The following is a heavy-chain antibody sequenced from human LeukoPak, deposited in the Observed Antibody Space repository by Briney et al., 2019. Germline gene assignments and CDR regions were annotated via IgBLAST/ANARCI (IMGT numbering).Heavy chain of an antibody. CDR1: GFTFSSYS. D-gene: IGHD5-18*01. V-gene: IGHV3-48*01. Sequence: GGSLRLSCAASGFTFSSYSMNWVRQAPGKGLEWVSYISSGSRTIYYADSVKGRFTISRDNAKNSLYLQMNSLRADDTAVYYCAREGSSNGFYYFDFWGQGTLVTVSS. J-gene: IGHJ4*02. CDR3: AREGSSNGFYYFDF. CDR2: ISSGSRTI.